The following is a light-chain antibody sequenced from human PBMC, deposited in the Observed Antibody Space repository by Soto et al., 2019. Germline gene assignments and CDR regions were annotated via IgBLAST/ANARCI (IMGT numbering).Light chain of an antibody. J-gene: IGKJ1*01. CDR2: GAS. Sequence: EIVLTQSAATLSLSPVERATLSCRASQSVSSTLAWYQQKPGQAPRLLIYGASTRATGIPARFSGSGSGTEFTLTISSLQSEDFAVYYCQQYNNWPPRTFGQGTKVDIK. V-gene: IGKV3-15*01. CDR3: QQYNNWPPRT. CDR1: QSVSST.